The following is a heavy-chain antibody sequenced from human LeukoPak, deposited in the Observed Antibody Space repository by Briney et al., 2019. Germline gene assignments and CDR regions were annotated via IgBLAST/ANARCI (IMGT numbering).Heavy chain of an antibody. CDR3: ARGRQQLVRTQYYYYGMDV. Sequence: SETLSLTCTVSGGSISSSSYYWGWIRQPPGKGLEWIGSIYYSGSTYYNPYLKSRVTISVDTSKNQFSLKLSSVTAADTAVYYCARGRQQLVRTQYYYYGMDVWGQGTTVTVSS. V-gene: IGHV4-39*01. CDR1: GGSISSSSYY. CDR2: IYYSGST. J-gene: IGHJ6*02. D-gene: IGHD6-13*01.